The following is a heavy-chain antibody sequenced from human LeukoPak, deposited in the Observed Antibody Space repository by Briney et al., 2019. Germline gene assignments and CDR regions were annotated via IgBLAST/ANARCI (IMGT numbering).Heavy chain of an antibody. CDR3: ARAGAYYYSNVFLLYLCYI. CDR1: GYTFTSYY. J-gene: IGHJ3*02. Sequence: GASVTVSCTASGYTFTSYYMHWARQAPGQGLEWMGIINPSGGSTSYAQRFQGRVTMTSDTSTRIVHMDLSRLRSDDTAVYYCARAGAYYYSNVFLLYLCYIRGQGTMVTVSS. D-gene: IGHD3-22*01. CDR2: INPSGGST. V-gene: IGHV1-46*01.